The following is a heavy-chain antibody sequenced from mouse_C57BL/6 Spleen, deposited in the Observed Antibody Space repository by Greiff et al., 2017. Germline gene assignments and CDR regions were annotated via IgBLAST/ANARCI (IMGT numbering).Heavy chain of an antibody. D-gene: IGHD1-1*01. Sequence: QVQLQQSGPELVKPGASVKISCKASGYAFSSSWMNWVKQRPGKGLEWIGRIYPGDGDTNYNGKFKGKATLTADKSSSTAYSQLSRLTSEDSAVYFCARRGITTVVTYFDYWGQGTTLTVSS. CDR1: GYAFSSSW. CDR3: ARRGITTVVTYFDY. V-gene: IGHV1-82*01. J-gene: IGHJ2*01. CDR2: IYPGDGDT.